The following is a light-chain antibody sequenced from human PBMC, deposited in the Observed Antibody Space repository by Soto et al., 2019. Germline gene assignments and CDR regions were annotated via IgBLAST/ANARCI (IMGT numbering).Light chain of an antibody. CDR3: QHSWT. J-gene: IGKJ1*01. CDR1: QSISTW. CDR2: DAS. V-gene: IGKV1-5*02. Sequence: DIQMTPSPSTLSASVGDRVTIICRASQSISTWLAWYQLKPGKAPKLLIYDASTLEGGVPSRFSGIGSGTEFTLTINGLQPDDFATYYCQHSWTFGQGAKVDIK.